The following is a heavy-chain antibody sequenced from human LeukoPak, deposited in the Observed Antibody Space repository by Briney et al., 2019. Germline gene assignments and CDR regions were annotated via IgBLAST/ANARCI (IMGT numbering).Heavy chain of an antibody. CDR3: ARDQRTYSSWYHPYGMDV. D-gene: IGHD6-13*01. V-gene: IGHV1-3*01. J-gene: IGHJ6*02. CDR2: INAGNGNT. Sequence: ASVKVSCKASGGTFSSYAMHRVRQAPGQRLEWMGWINAGNGNTKYSQKFQGRVTITRDTSASTAYMELSSLRSEDTAVYYCARDQRTYSSWYHPYGMDVWGQGTTVTVSS. CDR1: GGTFSSYA.